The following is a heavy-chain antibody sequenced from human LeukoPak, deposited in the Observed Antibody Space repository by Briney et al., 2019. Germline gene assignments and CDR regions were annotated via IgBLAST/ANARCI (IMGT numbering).Heavy chain of an antibody. J-gene: IGHJ4*02. CDR3: ARVLYDSSGYLDY. D-gene: IGHD3-22*01. Sequence: GGSLRLSCAASGFTFSSYEMNWVRQAPGKGLEWVSYISSSGSTIYYADSVKGRFTIPRDNAKNSLYLQMNSLRAEDTAVYYCARVLYDSSGYLDYWGQGTLVTVSS. CDR2: ISSSGSTI. CDR1: GFTFSSYE. V-gene: IGHV3-48*03.